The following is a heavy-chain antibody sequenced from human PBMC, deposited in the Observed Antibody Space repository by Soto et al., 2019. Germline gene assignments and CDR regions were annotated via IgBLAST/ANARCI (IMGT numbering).Heavy chain of an antibody. J-gene: IGHJ4*02. D-gene: IGHD5-12*01. CDR2: IYPGDSDT. CDR1: GYSFTSYW. Sequence: RGESLKISCKGSGYSFTSYWIGWVRQMPGKGLEWMGIIYPGDSDTRYSPSFQGQVTISADKSISTAYLQWSSLKASDTAMYYCARQLDGYSGYYYFDYWGQGTLVTVSS. CDR3: ARQLDGYSGYYYFDY. V-gene: IGHV5-51*01.